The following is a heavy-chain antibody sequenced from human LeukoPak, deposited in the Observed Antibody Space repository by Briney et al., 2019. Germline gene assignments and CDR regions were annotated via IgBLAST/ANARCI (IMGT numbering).Heavy chain of an antibody. D-gene: IGHD2-2*01. J-gene: IGHJ4*02. Sequence: PGGTLRLSCAASGFTISSHWMHWVRQVPGKGLVWVSRLSTDGSATTYADSVRGRFTISRDNAKSTLYLQMNSLRAEDTAVYYCASSTQISKYADYWGQGALVTVSS. V-gene: IGHV3-74*01. CDR1: GFTISSHW. CDR3: ASSTQISKYADY. CDR2: LSTDGSAT.